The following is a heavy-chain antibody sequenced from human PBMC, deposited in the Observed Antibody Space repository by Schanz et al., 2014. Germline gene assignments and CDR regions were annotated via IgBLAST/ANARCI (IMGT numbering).Heavy chain of an antibody. J-gene: IGHJ4*02. D-gene: IGHD5-12*01. V-gene: IGHV3-23*01. CDR1: GFTFSDHY. CDR2: LSGSGGST. Sequence: PGGSLRLSCAASGFTFSDHYMDWVRQAPGKGLEWVSALSGSGGSTYYADSVKGRFTISRDNSKNTLYLQMNSLRAEDTAVYYCASPSGYSDYGTYFDFWGQGTLVTVSS. CDR3: ASPSGYSDYGTYFDF.